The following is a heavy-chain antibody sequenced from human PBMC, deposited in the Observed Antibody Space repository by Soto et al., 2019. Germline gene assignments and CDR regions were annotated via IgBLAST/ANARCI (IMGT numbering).Heavy chain of an antibody. CDR1: GFTFSSYA. D-gene: IGHD3-3*01. Sequence: GGSLRLSCAASGFTFSSYAMSWVRQAPGKGLEWVSAISGSGGSTYYADSVKGRFTISRDNSKNTLYLQMNSLRAEDTAVYYCAKLYYDFWSGYYPAIDYWGQGTLVTVS. CDR3: AKLYYDFWSGYYPAIDY. J-gene: IGHJ4*02. CDR2: ISGSGGST. V-gene: IGHV3-23*01.